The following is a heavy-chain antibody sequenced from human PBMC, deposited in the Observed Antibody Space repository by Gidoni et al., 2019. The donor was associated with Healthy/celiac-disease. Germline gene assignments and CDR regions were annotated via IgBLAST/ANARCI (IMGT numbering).Heavy chain of an antibody. CDR3: ARRITEYYYDSSGYDAAFDI. CDR1: GFTFSRYA. J-gene: IGHJ3*02. D-gene: IGHD3-22*01. Sequence: QVQLVESGGGVVQPGRSLRLSCAASGFTFSRYAMHWVRQAPGKGLEWVAVISYDGSNKYYADSVKGRFTISRDNSKNTLYLQMNSLRAEDTAVYYCARRITEYYYDSSGYDAAFDIWGQGTMVTVSS. V-gene: IGHV3-30-3*01. CDR2: ISYDGSNK.